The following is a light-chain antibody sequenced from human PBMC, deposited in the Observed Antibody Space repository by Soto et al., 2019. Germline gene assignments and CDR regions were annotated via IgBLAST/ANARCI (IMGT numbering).Light chain of an antibody. J-gene: IGLJ1*01. CDR1: SSDVGGYEY. CDR3: SSYTSGSTLYV. CDR2: KAS. Sequence: QSALTQPASVSGSPGQSITISCTGTSSDVGGYEYVSWYQQHPGKAPRLMIYKASNRPSGFSHRFSGSRSGNTASLTISGLQAEDEADYYCSSYTSGSTLYVFGTGTKLTVL. V-gene: IGLV2-14*01.